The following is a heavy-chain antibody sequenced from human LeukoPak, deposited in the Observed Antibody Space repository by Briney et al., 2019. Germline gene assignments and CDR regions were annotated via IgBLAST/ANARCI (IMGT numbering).Heavy chain of an antibody. Sequence: SGTLSLTCAVSGGSISSSNWWTWVRQPPGKGLEWIGEIFHSGSTNHNPSLKSRVTISVDKSKNQFSLKLSSVTAADTAVYYCARANLVVVPTAIYYYGMDVWGKGTTVTVSS. J-gene: IGHJ6*04. CDR1: GGSISSSNW. D-gene: IGHD2-2*01. CDR3: ARANLVVVPTAIYYYGMDV. CDR2: IFHSGST. V-gene: IGHV4-4*02.